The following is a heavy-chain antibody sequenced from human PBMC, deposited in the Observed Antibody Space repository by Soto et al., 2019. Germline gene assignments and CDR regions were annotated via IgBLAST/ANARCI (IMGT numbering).Heavy chain of an antibody. CDR1: GYTFTSYA. D-gene: IGHD5-12*01. CDR2: INAGNGNT. CDR3: ARDLSSGWLQLSYFDY. Sequence: ASVKVSCKASGYTFTSYAMHWVRQAPGQRLEWMGWINAGNGNTKYSQKFQGRVTITRDTSASTAYMELSSLRSEDTAVYYCARDLSSGWLQLSYFDYWGQGTLVTVSS. J-gene: IGHJ4*02. V-gene: IGHV1-3*01.